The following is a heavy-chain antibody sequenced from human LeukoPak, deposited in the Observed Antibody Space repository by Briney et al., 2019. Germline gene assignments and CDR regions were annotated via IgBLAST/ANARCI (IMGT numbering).Heavy chain of an antibody. CDR1: GFTFNNFA. V-gene: IGHV3-53*01. CDR2: IYSGGST. D-gene: IGHD3-22*01. CDR3: AREYYDNSGGEDAFDI. J-gene: IGHJ3*02. Sequence: GGSLTLSCAASGFTFNNFAMTWVRQAPGKGLEWVSVIYSGGSTFYADSVEGRFTISRDNSNNTLYLQMNSLRAEDTAMYYCAREYYDNSGGEDAFDIWGPGTMVTVSS.